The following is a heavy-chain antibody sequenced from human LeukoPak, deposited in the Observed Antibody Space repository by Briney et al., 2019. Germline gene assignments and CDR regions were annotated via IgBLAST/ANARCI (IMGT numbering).Heavy chain of an antibody. D-gene: IGHD3-9*01. CDR1: GFTFSSYA. V-gene: IGHV3-23*03. CDR3: ARSRRILTGARNAFDI. CDR2: LYSANSGGRD. J-gene: IGHJ3*02. Sequence: GGSLRLSCAASGFTFSSYAMSWVRQAPGKGLESVSLLYSANSGGRDYHADSVRGRFTVSRDISKNTLYLQMNNLRVEDTAVYYCARSRRILTGARNAFDIWGQGTMVTVSS.